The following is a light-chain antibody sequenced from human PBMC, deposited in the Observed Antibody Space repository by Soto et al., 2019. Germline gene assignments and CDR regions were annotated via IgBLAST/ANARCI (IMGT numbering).Light chain of an antibody. CDR1: SSNIGAGYD. J-gene: IGLJ2*01. Sequence: QSVLTQPPSVSGAPGQRVTISCTGSSSNIGAGYDVHWYQQLPGRAPKLIIYGITNRPSGVPDRFSGSKSGTSASLAITGLQAEDEADYYCLSFDSSLSVVFGGGTKVNVL. CDR3: LSFDSSLSVV. V-gene: IGLV1-40*01. CDR2: GIT.